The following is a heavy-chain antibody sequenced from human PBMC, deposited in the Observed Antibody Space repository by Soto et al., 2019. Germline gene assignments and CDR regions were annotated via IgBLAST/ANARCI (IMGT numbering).Heavy chain of an antibody. D-gene: IGHD3-16*01. Sequence: EVQLLESGGDWVQPGGSLRLSCAASGFIFSNFVMGWVRQAPGKGLEWVSAIGGREFTTYYADSVKGRFTISRDNSKNTLYLRMNSLRVDNTAVYYCTKRRGEGCFDSWGQGTLVTVSS. CDR3: TKRRGEGCFDS. CDR2: IGGREFTT. V-gene: IGHV3-23*01. CDR1: GFIFSNFV. J-gene: IGHJ5*01.